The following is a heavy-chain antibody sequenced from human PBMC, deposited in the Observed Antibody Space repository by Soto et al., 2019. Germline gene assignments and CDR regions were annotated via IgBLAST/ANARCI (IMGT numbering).Heavy chain of an antibody. Sequence: PSETLSLTCTVSGGSISSYYWSWIRQPPGKGLEWIGYIYYSGSTSYNPSLKSRVTISVDTSKNQFSLKLSSVTAADTAVYYCAIRGSGSDTGMDVWGKGTTVTVSS. V-gene: IGHV4-59*08. CDR3: AIRGSGSDTGMDV. CDR2: IYYSGST. D-gene: IGHD3-10*01. J-gene: IGHJ6*03. CDR1: GGSISSYY.